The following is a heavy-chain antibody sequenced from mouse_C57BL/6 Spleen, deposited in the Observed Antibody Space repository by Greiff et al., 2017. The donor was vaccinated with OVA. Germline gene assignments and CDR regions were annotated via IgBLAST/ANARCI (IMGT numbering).Heavy chain of an antibody. J-gene: IGHJ2*01. CDR2: ISSGSSTI. D-gene: IGHD4-1*01. Sequence: EVKLMESGGGLVKPGGSLKLSCAASGFTFSDYGMHWVRQAPEKGLEWVAYISSGSSTIYYADTVKGRFTISRDNAKNTLFLQMTSLRSEDTAMYYCAREDWDVWVGYWGQGTTLTVSS. CDR3: AREDWDVWVGY. CDR1: GFTFSDYG. V-gene: IGHV5-17*01.